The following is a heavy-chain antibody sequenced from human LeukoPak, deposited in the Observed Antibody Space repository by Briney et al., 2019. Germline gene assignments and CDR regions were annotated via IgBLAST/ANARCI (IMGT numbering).Heavy chain of an antibody. CDR1: GGPISGSSYY. CDR2: IYYTGST. J-gene: IGHJ4*02. D-gene: IGHD6-13*01. CDR3: ARLYRSSWGYIDY. V-gene: IGHV4-39*01. Sequence: ASETLSLTCTVSGGPISGSSYYWGWIRQPPGKGLEWIGSIYYTGSTYDNPSLKSRVTISVGTSKNQFSRKLSSVTAADSAVYYCARLYRSSWGYIDYWGQGTLVTVSS.